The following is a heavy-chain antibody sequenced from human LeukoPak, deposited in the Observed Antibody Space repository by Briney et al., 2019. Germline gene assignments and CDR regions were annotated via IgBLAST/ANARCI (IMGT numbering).Heavy chain of an antibody. CDR1: GFTFSSYE. D-gene: IGHD6-13*01. J-gene: IGHJ4*02. Sequence: GGSLRLSCAASGFTFSSYEMNWVRQAPGKGLEWVSYISSSSSYTNYADSVKGRFTISRDNAKNSLYLQMNSLRAEDTAVYYCARSTLAAGHFDYWGQGTLVTVSS. V-gene: IGHV3-21*05. CDR3: ARSTLAAGHFDY. CDR2: ISSSSSYT.